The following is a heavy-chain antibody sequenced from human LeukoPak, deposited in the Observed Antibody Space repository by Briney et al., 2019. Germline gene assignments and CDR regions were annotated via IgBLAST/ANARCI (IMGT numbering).Heavy chain of an antibody. CDR1: GGSISSYY. V-gene: IGHV4-59*01. Sequence: PSETLSLTCTVSGGSISSYYWSWIRQPPGKGLEWIGYIYYSGSTNYNPSLKSRVTISVDTSKNQFSLKLSSVTAADTAVYYCVRAAAGIGAFDIWGQGTMVTVSS. CDR2: IYYSGST. J-gene: IGHJ3*02. CDR3: VRAAAGIGAFDI. D-gene: IGHD6-13*01.